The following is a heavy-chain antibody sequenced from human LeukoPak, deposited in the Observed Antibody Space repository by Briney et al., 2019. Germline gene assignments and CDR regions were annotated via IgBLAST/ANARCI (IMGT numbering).Heavy chain of an antibody. J-gene: IGHJ6*03. CDR1: GGSFIGFH. D-gene: IGHD3-3*01. CDR2: INHSGST. CDR3: ARGRKYYDFWSGYYEGYYMDV. Sequence: SETLSLTCAVYGGSFIGFHWNWIRQPPGKGLEWIGDINHSGSTNYNPSLKSRVTISVDTSKNQFSLKLSSVTAADTAVYYCARGRKYYDFWSGYYEGYYMDVWGKGTTVTVSS. V-gene: IGHV4-34*01.